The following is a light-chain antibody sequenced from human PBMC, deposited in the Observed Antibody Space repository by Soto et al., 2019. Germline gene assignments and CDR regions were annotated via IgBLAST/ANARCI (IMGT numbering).Light chain of an antibody. CDR3: QQSGKIIT. CDR2: GAS. V-gene: IGKV3-20*01. CDR1: ERIDSKY. J-gene: IGKJ4*01. Sequence: EIVLTQSPGTLSLSPGERATLSCRASERIDSKYVAWYQQKRGQAPRLLIHGASNRATGIPDRFSGGGSGTDFSLTIDRLEPEDFAVYYCQQSGKIITFGGGTEVEIK.